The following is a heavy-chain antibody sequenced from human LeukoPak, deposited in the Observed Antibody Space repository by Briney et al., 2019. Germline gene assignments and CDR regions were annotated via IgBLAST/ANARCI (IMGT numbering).Heavy chain of an antibody. CDR1: GYSIGSGYY. Sequence: SETLSLTCTVSGYSIGSGYYWGRIRQPPGKGLEWIGSIYHSGSTYYNPSLKSRVTISVDTSKNQFSLKLSSVTAADTAVYYCARGHYYDSRGTTPNDYWGQGTLVTVSS. V-gene: IGHV4-38-2*02. D-gene: IGHD3-22*01. CDR2: IYHSGST. CDR3: ARGHYYDSRGTTPNDY. J-gene: IGHJ4*02.